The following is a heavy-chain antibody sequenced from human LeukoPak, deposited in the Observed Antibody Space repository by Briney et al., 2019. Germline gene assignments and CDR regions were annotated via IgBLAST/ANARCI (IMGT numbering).Heavy chain of an antibody. CDR3: AKSDGILTGYYPPHDY. CDR2: ISYDGSNK. V-gene: IGHV3-30*18. D-gene: IGHD3-9*01. Sequence: GGSLRLSCAASGFTFSSYGMHWVRQAPGKGLEWVAVISYDGSNKYYADSVKGRFTISRDNSKNTLYLQMNSLRAEDTAVYYCAKSDGILTGYYPPHDYWGQGTLVTVSS. CDR1: GFTFSSYG. J-gene: IGHJ4*02.